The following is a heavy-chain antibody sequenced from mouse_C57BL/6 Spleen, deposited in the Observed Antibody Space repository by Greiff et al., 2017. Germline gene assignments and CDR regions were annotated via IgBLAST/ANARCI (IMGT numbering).Heavy chain of an antibody. V-gene: IGHV1-15*01. J-gene: IGHJ4*01. CDR2: IDPETGGT. CDR3: TRTGDNASRPHDMDF. D-gene: IGHD1-1*01. CDR1: GYTFTDYE. Sequence: QVQLKQSGAELVRPGASVTLSCKASGYTFTDYEMHWVKQTPVHGLEWIGAIDPETGGTAYNQKFKGKAILTADKSSSTAYMELRSLTSEDSAVYYCTRTGDNASRPHDMDFWGKGTSVTVSS.